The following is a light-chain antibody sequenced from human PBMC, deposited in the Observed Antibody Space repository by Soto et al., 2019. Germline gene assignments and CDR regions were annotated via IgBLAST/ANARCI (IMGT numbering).Light chain of an antibody. Sequence: QYVLTQPPSVSGAPGQRVTISCTGSTSNIGAGYDVHWYQQLPGTAPKLLIYANSNRPSGVPDRFSGSKSGTSASLAITGLQAEDEADYYCQSYDNSLSGWVFGGGTKLTVL. V-gene: IGLV1-40*01. CDR1: TSNIGAGYD. CDR2: ANS. J-gene: IGLJ2*01. CDR3: QSYDNSLSGWV.